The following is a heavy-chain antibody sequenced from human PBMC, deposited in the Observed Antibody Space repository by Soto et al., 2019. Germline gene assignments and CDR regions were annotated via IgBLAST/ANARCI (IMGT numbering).Heavy chain of an antibody. CDR3: ARLSTVTKYYYYYMDV. CDR1: GGSFSGYY. D-gene: IGHD4-4*01. J-gene: IGHJ6*03. CDR2: INHSGST. Sequence: PSETLSLTCAVYGGSFSGYYWSWIRQPPGKGLEWIGEINHSGSTNYNPSLKSRVTISVDTSKNQFSLKLSSVTAADTAVYYCARLSTVTKYYYYYMDVWGKGTTVTVSS. V-gene: IGHV4-34*01.